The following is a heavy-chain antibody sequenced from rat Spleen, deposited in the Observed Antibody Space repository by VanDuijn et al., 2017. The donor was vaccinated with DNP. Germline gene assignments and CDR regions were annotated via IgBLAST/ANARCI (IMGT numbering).Heavy chain of an antibody. CDR2: VTNAGTT. D-gene: IGHD4-6*01. CDR3: AIQLGVFDY. Sequence: EVLLQESGPGLVKPSQSLSLTCSVTGLSITNNFKWTWIRKLPGNKLEWMGYVTNAGTTDYNPSLKSRISLTTDTSKNQFFLQVNSMTPEDTATYYCAIQLGVFDYWGQGVMVIVSS. CDR1: GLSITNNFK. V-gene: IGHV3-3*01. J-gene: IGHJ2*01.